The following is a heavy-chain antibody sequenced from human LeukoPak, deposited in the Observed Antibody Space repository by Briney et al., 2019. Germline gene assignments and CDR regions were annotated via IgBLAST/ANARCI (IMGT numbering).Heavy chain of an antibody. V-gene: IGHV4-59*06. D-gene: IGHD5/OR15-5a*01. J-gene: IGHJ6*02. CDR3: ARAETSTANYGMDV. CDR2: IYYSGST. CDR1: GGSISSYY. Sequence: SETLSLTCTVSGGSISSYYWSWIRQPAGKGLEWIGYIYYSGSTYYNPSLKSRVTISVDTSKNQFSLKLSSVTAADTAVYYCARAETSTANYGMDVWGQGTTVTVSS.